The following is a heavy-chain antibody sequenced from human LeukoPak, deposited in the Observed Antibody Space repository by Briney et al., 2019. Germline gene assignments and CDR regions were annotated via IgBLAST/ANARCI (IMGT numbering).Heavy chain of an antibody. J-gene: IGHJ6*04. CDR2: INHSGST. Sequence: SETLSLTCAVYGGSFSGYYWSWIRQPPGKGLEWIGEINHSGSTNYNPSLESRVTISVDTSKNQFSLRLSSVTAADTAVYYCARGGLYGMDVWGKGTTVTVSS. V-gene: IGHV4-34*01. CDR1: GGSFSGYY. CDR3: ARGGLYGMDV. D-gene: IGHD6-19*01.